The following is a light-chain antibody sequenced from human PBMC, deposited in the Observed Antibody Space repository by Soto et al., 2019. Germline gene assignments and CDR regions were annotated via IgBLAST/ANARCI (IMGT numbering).Light chain of an antibody. V-gene: IGKV3-11*01. CDR3: QQRNNWPLT. Sequence: ETVLTQSPATLSLSPGERATLSCRASQSISRDLAWYQQKPGQPPRLLICDVSNRATGVPGRFSGSGSGTDFTLTISSLEPEDFAVYYCQQRNNWPLTFGQGTKVDIK. CDR1: QSISRD. J-gene: IGKJ1*01. CDR2: DVS.